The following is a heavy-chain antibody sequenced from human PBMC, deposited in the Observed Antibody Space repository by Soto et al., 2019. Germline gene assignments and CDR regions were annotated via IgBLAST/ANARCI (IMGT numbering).Heavy chain of an antibody. CDR1: GFAFSSYS. J-gene: IGHJ6*03. D-gene: IGHD6-13*01. CDR2: ISSSSSYI. Sequence: EVQLVESGGGLVKPGRSVRLSCAASGFAFSSYSMNWVRQAPGKGLEWISSISSSSSYIYYADSVKGRFTISRDNAKNSLYLQMNSLRAEDPAVYYCARDLKSSIAAAGPYYYYMDVWGKGTTVTVSS. CDR3: ARDLKSSIAAAGPYYYYMDV. V-gene: IGHV3-21*01.